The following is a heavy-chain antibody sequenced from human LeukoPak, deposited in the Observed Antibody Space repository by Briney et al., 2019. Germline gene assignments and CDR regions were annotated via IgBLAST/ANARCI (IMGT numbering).Heavy chain of an antibody. CDR3: AREKEGLLTFDY. V-gene: IGHV1-69*06. CDR1: GGTFSSYA. D-gene: IGHD3-10*01. CDR2: IIPIFGTA. Sequence: SVKVSCKASGGTFSSYAISWVRQAPGQGLEWMGGIIPIFGTANYAQKFQGRVTITADKSTSTAYMELSSLRSEDTAVYYCAREKEGLLTFDYWGQGTLVTISS. J-gene: IGHJ4*02.